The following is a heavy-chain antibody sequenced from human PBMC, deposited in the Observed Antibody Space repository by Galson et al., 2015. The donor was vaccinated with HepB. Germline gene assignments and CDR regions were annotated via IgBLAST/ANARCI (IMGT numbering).Heavy chain of an antibody. J-gene: IGHJ4*02. CDR1: GFSFPDNT. CDR2: IRGSNNCGAT. Sequence: SLRLSCAASGFSFPDNTMTWVRQAPGKGLEWIGWIRGSNNCGATEYAASVRGRFTISRDDSKSILYLQMDSLKTEDTAVYYCTRDSTTGNWGQGTLVTVSS. D-gene: IGHD1-1*01. CDR3: TRDSTTGN. V-gene: IGHV3-49*04.